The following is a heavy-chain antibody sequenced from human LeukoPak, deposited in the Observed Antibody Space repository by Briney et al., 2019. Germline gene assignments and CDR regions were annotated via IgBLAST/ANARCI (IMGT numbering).Heavy chain of an antibody. J-gene: IGHJ4*02. Sequence: PGGSLRLSCAASGFTFSNYWMSWVRQAPGKGLEWVANIKQDGSAKYYVDSVKGRFTISRDNSKNTLYLQMGSLRAEDMAVYHCARNAYCGGDCYSGLADYWGQGTLVTVSS. CDR2: IKQDGSAK. V-gene: IGHV3-7*01. CDR1: GFTFSNYW. CDR3: ARNAYCGGDCYSGLADY. D-gene: IGHD2-21*02.